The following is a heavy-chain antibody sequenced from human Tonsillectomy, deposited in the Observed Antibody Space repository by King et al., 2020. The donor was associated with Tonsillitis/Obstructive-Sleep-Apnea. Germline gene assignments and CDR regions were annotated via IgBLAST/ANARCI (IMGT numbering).Heavy chain of an antibody. CDR3: ARLTSSGWYLFY. V-gene: IGHV1-2*02. J-gene: IGHJ4*02. Sequence: QLVQSGAEVKKPGASVKVSCKASGYTFTGYYMHWVRQAPGQGLEWMGWINPNTGDTNYAQKFQGRVTMTRDTSISTAYMDLSRLRSDDTAVYYCARLTSSGWYLFYWGQGTLVTVSS. D-gene: IGHD6-19*01. CDR2: INPNTGDT. CDR1: GYTFTGYY.